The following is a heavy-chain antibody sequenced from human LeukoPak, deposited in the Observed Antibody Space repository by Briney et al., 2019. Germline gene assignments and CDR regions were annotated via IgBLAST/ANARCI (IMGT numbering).Heavy chain of an antibody. D-gene: IGHD3-22*01. Sequence: PGGALRLSCAASGFTVSSNYMSWVRQAPGKGLEWVSVIYSGGNTYYADSVKGRFTISRDNSKNTLYLQMNSLRAEDTAVYYCTRGDSSAYPLDHWGQGTLVTVSS. CDR2: IYSGGNT. V-gene: IGHV3-53*01. J-gene: IGHJ4*02. CDR1: GFTVSSNY. CDR3: TRGDSSAYPLDH.